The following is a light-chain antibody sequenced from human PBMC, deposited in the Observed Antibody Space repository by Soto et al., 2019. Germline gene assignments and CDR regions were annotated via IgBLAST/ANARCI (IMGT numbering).Light chain of an antibody. J-gene: IGLJ1*01. V-gene: IGLV2-11*01. Sequence: QSALTQPRSVSGSPGQSVTISCTGTSSDVGGFNYVSWYQQHPGKAPKLIIYDVSKRPSGVPDRFSGSKSGNTASLTISRLQPEDEADYYCCSYAVIYTYVFGTGTKLTV. CDR1: SSDVGGFNY. CDR2: DVS. CDR3: CSYAVIYTYV.